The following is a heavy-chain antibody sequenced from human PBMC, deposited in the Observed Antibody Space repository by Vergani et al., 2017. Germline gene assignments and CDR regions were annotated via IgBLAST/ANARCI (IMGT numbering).Heavy chain of an antibody. CDR2: IIPIFGTA. CDR1: GGTFSSYA. J-gene: IGHJ6*03. V-gene: IGHV1-69*01. CDR3: ARSPTYYDILTGYYSLEDYYXMDV. Sequence: QVQLVQSGAEVKKPGSSVKVSCKASGGTFSSYAISWVRQAPGQGLEWMGGIIPIFGTANYAQKFQGRVTITADESTSTAYMELSSLRSEDTAVYYCARSPTYYDILTGYYSLEDYYXMDVWGKGTTVTVSS. D-gene: IGHD3-9*01.